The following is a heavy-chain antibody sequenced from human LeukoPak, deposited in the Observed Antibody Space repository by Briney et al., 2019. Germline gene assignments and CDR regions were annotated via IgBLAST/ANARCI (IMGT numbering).Heavy chain of an antibody. D-gene: IGHD2-2*01. CDR2: IYYSGST. CDR3: ARGISRDIVVVPAATNWFDP. CDR1: GGSISSGDYY. J-gene: IGHJ5*02. Sequence: SQTLSLTCTVSGGSISSGDYYWSWIRQPPGKGLEWIGYIYYSGSTYYNPSLKSRVTISVDTSKNQFSLKLSSVTAADTAVYYCARGISRDIVVVPAATNWFDPWGQGTLVTVSS. V-gene: IGHV4-30-4*08.